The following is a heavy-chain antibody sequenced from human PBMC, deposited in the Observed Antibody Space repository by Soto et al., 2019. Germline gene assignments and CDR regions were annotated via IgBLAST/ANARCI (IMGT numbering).Heavy chain of an antibody. J-gene: IGHJ5*02. V-gene: IGHV1-2*02. CDR2: INPNSGGT. D-gene: IGHD3-9*01. CDR3: ARDQESEDDSVTGSSPGSFDP. CDR1: GYTCTVYY. Sequence: AAVKGSCPSSGYTCTVYYMHWLLQAPGPGLEWMGWINPNSGGTNYAQKFQGRVTMTRDTSISTAYMELSRLRSDDTAVYYCARDQESEDDSVTGSSPGSFDPWCDAPLVTVS.